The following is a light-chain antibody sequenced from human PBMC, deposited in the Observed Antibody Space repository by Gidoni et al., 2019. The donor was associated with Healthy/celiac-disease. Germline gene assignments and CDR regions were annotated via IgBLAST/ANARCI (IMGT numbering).Light chain of an antibody. CDR1: SGHSSYI. V-gene: IGLV4-60*03. CDR2: LDGSGSY. J-gene: IGLJ3*02. Sequence: QPVLTQSPSASASLGSSVKLTCTLRSGHSSYIIAWHQQQPGKAPRYLMKLDGSGSYNKGSGVPDRFSGSSSGSDRYLTISNLQSEDEADYYCETCDSNTRVFGGGTKLTVL. CDR3: ETCDSNTRV.